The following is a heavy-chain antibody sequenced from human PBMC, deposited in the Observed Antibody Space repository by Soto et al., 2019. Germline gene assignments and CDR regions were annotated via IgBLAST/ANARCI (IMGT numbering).Heavy chain of an antibody. J-gene: IGHJ4*02. D-gene: IGHD2-8*01. CDR3: VSWVSAHFDY. CDR2: MNPDGANT. Sequence: GGSLRVSCVASGVTFSRHAMSWVRQAPGKGVEWVSTMNPDGANTNYGDSGQGGFIISRDNSRNRVDLYMNSLRADDTAIYFCVSWVSAHFDYWGQGTGVTVSP. V-gene: IGHV3-23*01. CDR1: GVTFSRHA.